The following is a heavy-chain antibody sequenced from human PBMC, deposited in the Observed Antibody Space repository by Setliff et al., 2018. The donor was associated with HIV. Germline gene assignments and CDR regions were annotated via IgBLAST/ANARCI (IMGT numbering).Heavy chain of an antibody. D-gene: IGHD2-2*01. CDR1: NYSINSGYY. CDR2: IYHSGST. CDR3: ARRNVVVPAALDY. J-gene: IGHJ4*02. Sequence: SETLSLTCAVSNYSINSGYYWGWIRQPPGKGLEWIGSIYHSGSTYYNPSLKSRVTISVDTSKNQVSLRLTSVTAADTAVYYCARRNVVVPAALDYWGQGTLVTVSS. V-gene: IGHV4-38-2*01.